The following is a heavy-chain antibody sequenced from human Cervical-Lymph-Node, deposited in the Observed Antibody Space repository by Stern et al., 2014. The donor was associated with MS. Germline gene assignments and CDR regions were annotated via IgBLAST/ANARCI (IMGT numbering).Heavy chain of an antibody. J-gene: IGHJ4*02. CDR1: GFSLSTSGVG. CDR2: IYWDDDK. V-gene: IGHV2-5*02. CDR3: AHPHEGSSWYRGRDYFDY. Sequence: QVTLKESGPTLVKPTQTLTLTCTFSGFSLSTSGVGVGWIRQPPGKALEWLALIYWDDDKRYSPSLKSRLTITKDTSKNQVVLTMTNMDPVDTATYYCAHPHEGSSWYRGRDYFDYWGQGTLVTVSS. D-gene: IGHD6-13*01.